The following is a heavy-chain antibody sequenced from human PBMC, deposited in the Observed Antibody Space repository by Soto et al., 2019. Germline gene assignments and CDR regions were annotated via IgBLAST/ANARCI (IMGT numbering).Heavy chain of an antibody. CDR1: GGSISSYY. CDR3: ARGSVVVVAANKNWFDP. J-gene: IGHJ5*02. CDR2: IYYSGST. V-gene: IGHV4-59*01. D-gene: IGHD2-15*01. Sequence: SETLSLTCTVSGGSISSYYWSWIRQPPGKGLEWIGYIYYSGSTNYNPSLKSRVTISVDTSKNQFSLKLSSVTAADTAVYYCARGSVVVVAANKNWFDPWGQGTLVTVSS.